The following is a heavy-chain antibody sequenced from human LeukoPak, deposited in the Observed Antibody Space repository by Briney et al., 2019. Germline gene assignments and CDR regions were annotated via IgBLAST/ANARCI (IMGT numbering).Heavy chain of an antibody. CDR3: ARGETGYYDSSGYFDY. Sequence: PSETLSLTCAVYGVSFSGYYWSWIRQPPGKGLECMGEINHSGSTNYNPPLKTRVTISVDTYKNQFSLKLSSVPPADTAVYYCARGETGYYDSSGYFDYWGQGTLVTASS. CDR1: GVSFSGYY. J-gene: IGHJ4*02. V-gene: IGHV4-34*01. CDR2: INHSGST. D-gene: IGHD3-22*01.